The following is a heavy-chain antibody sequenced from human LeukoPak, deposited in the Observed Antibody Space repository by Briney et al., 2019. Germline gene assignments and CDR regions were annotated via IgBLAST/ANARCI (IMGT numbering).Heavy chain of an antibody. CDR3: ARDLGVGAAPYFDY. V-gene: IGHV1-69*05. D-gene: IGHD1-26*01. J-gene: IGHJ4*02. CDR1: GGTFSSYA. CDR2: IIPIFGTA. Sequence: SVKVSCKASGGTFSSYAISWVQQAPGQGLEWMGGIIPIFGTANYAQKFQGRITITTDESTSTAYMELSSLRSDDTAVYYCARDLGVGAAPYFDYWGQGTLVTVSS.